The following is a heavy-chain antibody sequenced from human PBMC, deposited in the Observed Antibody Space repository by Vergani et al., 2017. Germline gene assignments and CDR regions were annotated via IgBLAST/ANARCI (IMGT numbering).Heavy chain of an antibody. V-gene: IGHV4-4*02. CDR2: IYHSGNT. J-gene: IGHJ4*02. CDR3: ASLYYYDSSGYLLGLDY. D-gene: IGHD3-22*01. Sequence: QVQLQESGPGLVKPSGTLSLPCAVSGGSLSSSNWWSWVRQPPGKGLEWIGEIYHSGNTNYNPSLKSRITLSVNKSKNQFSLKLSSVTAADTAVYYCASLYYYDSSGYLLGLDYWGQGTMVTVSS. CDR1: GGSLSSSNW.